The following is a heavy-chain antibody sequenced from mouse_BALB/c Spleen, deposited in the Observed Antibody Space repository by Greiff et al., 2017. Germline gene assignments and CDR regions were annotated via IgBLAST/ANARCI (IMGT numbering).Heavy chain of an antibody. V-gene: IGHV1-80*01. Sequence: QVQLKQSGAELVRPGSSVKISCKASGYAFSSYWMNWVKQRPGQGLEWIGQIYPGDGDTNYNGKFKGKATLTADKSSSTAYMQLSSLTSEDSAVYFCARGLGYAMDYWGQGTSVTVSS. CDR3: ARGLGYAMDY. D-gene: IGHD4-1*01. CDR1: GYAFSSYW. CDR2: IYPGDGDT. J-gene: IGHJ4*01.